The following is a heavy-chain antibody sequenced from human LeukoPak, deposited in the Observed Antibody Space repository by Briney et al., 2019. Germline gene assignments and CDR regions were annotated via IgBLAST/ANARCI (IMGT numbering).Heavy chain of an antibody. CDR3: ARGETSPTFFY. CDR1: GYTFRSFD. CDR2: MNPNSGNT. V-gene: IGHV1-8*03. Sequence: GAPVKVSCKASGYTFRSFDINWVRRATGQGLEWLGGMNPNSGNTDYAQKFQGRVTFTRNTSISIAYMELSSLTYEDTAVYYCARGETSPTFFYWGQGTLVTVSS. D-gene: IGHD3-3*01. J-gene: IGHJ4*02.